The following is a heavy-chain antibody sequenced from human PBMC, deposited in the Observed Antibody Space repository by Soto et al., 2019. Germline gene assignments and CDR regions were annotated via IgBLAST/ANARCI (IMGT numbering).Heavy chain of an antibody. CDR3: ARSNECSGGSCRYGIDV. D-gene: IGHD2-15*01. Sequence: GGSLRLSCAASGFTFSSYSMNWVRQAPGKGLEWVSCISSSSSYIYYADSVKGRFTISRDNGKNSLYLQMNSLRAEDTAVYYCARSNECSGGSCRYGIDVWGQGTTVTVSS. CDR2: ISSSSSYI. CDR1: GFTFSSYS. V-gene: IGHV3-21*01. J-gene: IGHJ6*02.